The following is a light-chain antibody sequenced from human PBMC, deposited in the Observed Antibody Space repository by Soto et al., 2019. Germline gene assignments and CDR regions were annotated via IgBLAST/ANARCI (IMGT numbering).Light chain of an antibody. CDR2: VVS. V-gene: IGLV2-14*01. Sequence: QYALTQPASVSGSPGQSITISCTGTSSDVGGYKYVSWYQQHPDKAPKLMIYVVSNRPSGVSNRFSGSKSGNTASLTIFGLHAEDEADYYCGSYTSSDTPDVFGTGTKLTVL. CDR1: SSDVGGYKY. J-gene: IGLJ1*01. CDR3: GSYTSSDTPDV.